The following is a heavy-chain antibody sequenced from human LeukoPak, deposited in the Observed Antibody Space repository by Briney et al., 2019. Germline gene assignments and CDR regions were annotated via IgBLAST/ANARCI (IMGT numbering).Heavy chain of an antibody. CDR2: ISSSGSTI. CDR3: AGVKAAAGKHYYYGMDV. V-gene: IGHV3-11*01. D-gene: IGHD6-13*01. Sequence: GGSLRLSCAASGFTFSDYYMSWIRQAPGKGLEWVSYISSSGSTIYYADSVKGRFTISRDNAKSSLYLQMNSLRAEDTAVYYCAGVKAAAGKHYYYGMDVWGQGTTVTVSS. CDR1: GFTFSDYY. J-gene: IGHJ6*02.